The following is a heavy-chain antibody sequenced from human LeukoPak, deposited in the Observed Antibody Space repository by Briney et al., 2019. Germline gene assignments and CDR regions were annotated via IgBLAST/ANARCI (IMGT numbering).Heavy chain of an antibody. D-gene: IGHD2-15*01. J-gene: IGHJ4*02. Sequence: PGGSLRLSCTASGLSLRKYAVTWVRQAPGKGLEWIASIGTSGGATYYADPAKGRFTISRDNSKDTVYLQLDRLRAEDTAIYYCAKDVGLYGSLGFAVEFYFDHWGQGTPVTVSS. CDR2: IGTSGGAT. V-gene: IGHV3-23*01. CDR3: AKDVGLYGSLGFAVEFYFDH. CDR1: GLSLRKYA.